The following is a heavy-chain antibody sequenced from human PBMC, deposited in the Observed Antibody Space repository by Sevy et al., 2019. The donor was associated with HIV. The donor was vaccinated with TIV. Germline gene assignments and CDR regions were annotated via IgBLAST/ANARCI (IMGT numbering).Heavy chain of an antibody. CDR2: IYPDDSEI. Sequence: GESLKISCKGSGYRFTSYWIGWVRQMPGKGLEWMGIIYPDDSEIRDSPSFQGQVTISADKPISTAYLQWTSLMASDTAKYYCARHPRPYFDGSGEQYFRHWGQGTLVTVSS. D-gene: IGHD3-22*01. CDR3: ARHPRPYFDGSGEQYFRH. CDR1: GYRFTSYW. J-gene: IGHJ1*01. V-gene: IGHV5-51*01.